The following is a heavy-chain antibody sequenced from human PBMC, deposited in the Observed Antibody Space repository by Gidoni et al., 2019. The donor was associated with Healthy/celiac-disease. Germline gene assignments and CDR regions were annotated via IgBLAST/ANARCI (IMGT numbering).Heavy chain of an antibody. CDR1: GGSLSSSNW. V-gene: IGHV4-4*02. CDR2: IYHSGST. J-gene: IGHJ5*02. CDR3: ARGTYCSGGSCRTYNWFDP. D-gene: IGHD2-15*01. Sequence: QVQLQESGPGLVKPSGTLSLTCAVSGGSLSSSNWWSWVRQPPGKGLEWIGEIYHSGSTNYNPSLKSRVTISVDKSKNQFSLKLSSVTAADTAVYYCARGTYCSGGSCRTYNWFDPWGQGTLVTVSS.